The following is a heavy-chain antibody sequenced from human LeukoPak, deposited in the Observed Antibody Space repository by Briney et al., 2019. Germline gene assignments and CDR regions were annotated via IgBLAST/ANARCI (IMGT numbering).Heavy chain of an antibody. D-gene: IGHD2-15*01. CDR3: ARSGGSCYSVGGYPCYYGMDV. Sequence: VASVKVSCKASGYTFTSYYVHWVRQAPGQGLEWMGINNSSGGSTSYAQKFQGRVTMTRDTSTSTVYMELSSLRSEDTAVYYCARSGGSCYSVGGYPCYYGMDVWGQGTTVTVSS. J-gene: IGHJ6*02. CDR2: NNSSGGST. CDR1: GYTFTSYY. V-gene: IGHV1-46*01.